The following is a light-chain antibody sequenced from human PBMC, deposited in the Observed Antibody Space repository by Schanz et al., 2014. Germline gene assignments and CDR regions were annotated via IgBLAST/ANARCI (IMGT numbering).Light chain of an antibody. CDR3: QQRSNWPPLT. CDR1: QSVRNSY. CDR2: GAS. Sequence: EIVLTQSPGTLSLSPGERATLSCRASQSVRNSYLAWYQQKPGQAPRLLIYGASSRATGIPDRFSGSGSGTDFTLTISSLQAEDVAVYYCQQRSNWPPLTFGGGTKVEIK. V-gene: IGKV3D-20*02. J-gene: IGKJ4*01.